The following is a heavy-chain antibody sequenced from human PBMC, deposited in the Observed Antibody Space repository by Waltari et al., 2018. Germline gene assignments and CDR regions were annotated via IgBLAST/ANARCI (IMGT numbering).Heavy chain of an antibody. J-gene: IGHJ3*02. CDR2: ISSSSSYI. CDR3: ARGHEGAFDI. CDR1: GFTFSSYS. Sequence: EVQLVESGGGLVKPGGSLRLSCAASGFTFSSYSMNWVRQAPGKGLEWVSSISSSSSYIYYADAVKGRFTISRDNAKNSLYLQMNSLRAEDTAVYYCARGHEGAFDIWGQGTMVTVSS. V-gene: IGHV3-21*01.